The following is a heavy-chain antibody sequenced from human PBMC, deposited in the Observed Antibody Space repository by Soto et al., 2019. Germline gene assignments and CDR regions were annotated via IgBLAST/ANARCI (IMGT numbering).Heavy chain of an antibody. D-gene: IGHD5-12*01. CDR3: ARLKRDGYNYSPLYY. V-gene: IGHV5-51*01. Sequence: PGESLKISCKGSGDSFTSYWIGWVRQMPGRGLEWMGIIYPGDSDTRYSPSFQGQVTISADKSISTAYLQWSSLKASDTAMYYCARLKRDGYNYSPLYYWGQGTLVTVSS. J-gene: IGHJ4*02. CDR1: GDSFTSYW. CDR2: IYPGDSDT.